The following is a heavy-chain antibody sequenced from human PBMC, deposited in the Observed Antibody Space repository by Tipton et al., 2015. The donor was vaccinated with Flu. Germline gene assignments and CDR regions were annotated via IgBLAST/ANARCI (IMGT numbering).Heavy chain of an antibody. J-gene: IGHJ4*02. CDR2: INHSGST. CDR1: GGSFSGYY. V-gene: IGHV4-34*01. CDR3: ARESGYPDY. Sequence: QLVQSGAEVKPSETLSLTCAVYGGSFSGYYWSWIRQSPGKGLEWIGEINHSGSTNYNPSLKSRVTISVDTSKNQFSLKLSSVTAADTAVYYCARESGYPDYWGQGTLVTVSS. D-gene: IGHD3-3*01.